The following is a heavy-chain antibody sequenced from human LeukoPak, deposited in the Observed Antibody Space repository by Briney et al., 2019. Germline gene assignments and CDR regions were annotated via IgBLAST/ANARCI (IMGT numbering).Heavy chain of an antibody. J-gene: IGHJ4*02. Sequence: GGSLRLSCAASGFIFGSYGMSWVRQAPGKGLEWVSGISGSGGGTYYADSVKGRFTISRDNSKNTLYLQMNSLRAEDTAIYYCATYRQVLLPFESWGQGTLVTVSS. CDR3: ATYRQVLLPFES. D-gene: IGHD2-8*02. CDR2: ISGSGGGT. V-gene: IGHV3-23*01. CDR1: GFIFGSYG.